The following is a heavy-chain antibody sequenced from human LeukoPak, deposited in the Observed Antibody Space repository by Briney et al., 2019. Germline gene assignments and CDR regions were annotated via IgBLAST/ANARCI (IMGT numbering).Heavy chain of an antibody. V-gene: IGHV1-69*05. CDR2: IIPIFGTA. Sequence: GSSAKVSCKASGGTFSSYAISWVRQAPGQGLEWMGGIIPIFGTANYAQKFQGRVTITTDESTSTAYMELSSLRSEDTAVYYCARVTGTTHNWFDPWGQGTLVTVSS. D-gene: IGHD1-7*01. CDR1: GGTFSSYA. J-gene: IGHJ5*02. CDR3: ARVTGTTHNWFDP.